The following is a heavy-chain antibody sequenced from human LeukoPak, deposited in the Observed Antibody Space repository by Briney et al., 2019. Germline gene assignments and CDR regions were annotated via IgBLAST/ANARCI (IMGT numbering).Heavy chain of an antibody. J-gene: IGHJ4*02. CDR2: ISYDGRNI. CDR3: ARAGGDYGDYRFYF. CDR1: GFTFSSYS. V-gene: IGHV3-30*14. D-gene: IGHD4-17*01. Sequence: PGGSLRLSCAASGFTFSSYSMSWVRQAPGKGLEWVAVISYDGRNIYYADSVKGRFTISRENAKNSLYLQMNSLRAGDTAVYYCARAGGDYGDYRFYFGGQGTLVTVSS.